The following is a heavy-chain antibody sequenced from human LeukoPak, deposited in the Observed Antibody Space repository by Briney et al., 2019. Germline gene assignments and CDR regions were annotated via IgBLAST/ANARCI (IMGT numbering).Heavy chain of an antibody. CDR3: AKDPMGCSSTSCYYYYYYMDV. V-gene: IGHV3-33*05. D-gene: IGHD2-2*01. CDR1: GFTFSTYG. J-gene: IGHJ6*03. Sequence: PGRSLRLSCAASGFTFSTYGMHWARQAPGKGLEWVAVISYDGSNKYYADSVKGRFTISRDNFQNTLYLQMNSPRAEDTAVYYCAKDPMGCSSTSCYYYYYYMDVWGKGTTVTVSS. CDR2: ISYDGSNK.